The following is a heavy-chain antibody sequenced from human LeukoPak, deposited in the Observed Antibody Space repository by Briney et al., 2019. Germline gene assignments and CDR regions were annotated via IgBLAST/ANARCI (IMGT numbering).Heavy chain of an antibody. D-gene: IGHD6-6*01. CDR2: IKQDGSEE. CDR1: GFTFSSFW. J-gene: IGHJ6*02. V-gene: IGHV3-7*05. CDR3: ARDPYSSTWSYGMDV. Sequence: GGSLRLSCAASGFTFSSFWMSWVRQAPGKGLEWVANIKQDGSEEVYVDSVKGRFTISRDNAKNSLFLQMNTLRAEDTAVYYCARDPYSSTWSYGMDVWGQGTTVTVSS.